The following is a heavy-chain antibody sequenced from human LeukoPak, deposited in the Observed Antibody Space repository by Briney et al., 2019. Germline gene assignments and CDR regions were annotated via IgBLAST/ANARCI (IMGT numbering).Heavy chain of an antibody. V-gene: IGHV3-30*18. J-gene: IGHJ4*02. Sequence: TGRSLRLSCAASGFTFSNYGMHWVRQAPGKGLEWVTAILFDGSNQYYADSLKGRFTISRDNSKNTLYLQMNSLRPEDTALYYCAKGARDYYGSGNYDTTFDYWGQGTLVTVSS. CDR3: AKGARDYYGSGNYDTTFDY. CDR1: GFTFSNYG. CDR2: ILFDGSNQ. D-gene: IGHD3-10*01.